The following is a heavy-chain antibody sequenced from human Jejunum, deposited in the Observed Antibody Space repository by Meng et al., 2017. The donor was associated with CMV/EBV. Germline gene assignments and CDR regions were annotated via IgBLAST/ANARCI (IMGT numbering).Heavy chain of an antibody. CDR1: GFSFTRSF. J-gene: IGHJ4*02. Sequence: SGFSFTRSFMTWVRQAPGKGLEYVSFIRSDDSTNYAKSVQGRFTISRDNSKNTVFLLMNSLRAEDTALYYCARACRQVNNCYLDYWGQGTLVTVSS. CDR2: IRSDDST. D-gene: IGHD1-1*01. CDR3: ARACRQVNNCYLDY. V-gene: IGHV3-53*01.